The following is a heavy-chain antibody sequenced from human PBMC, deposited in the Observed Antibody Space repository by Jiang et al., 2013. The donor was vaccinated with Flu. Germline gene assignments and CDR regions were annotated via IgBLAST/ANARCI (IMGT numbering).Heavy chain of an antibody. D-gene: IGHD3-9*01. J-gene: IGHJ4*02. CDR3: ARLASVYDILTGYPVWFDY. Sequence: LLKPSETLSLTCTVSGGSISSYYWSWIRQPPGKGLEWIGYIYYSGSTNYNPSLKSRVTISVDTSKNQFSLKLSSVTAADTAVYYCARLASVYDILTGYPVWFDYWGQGTLVTVSS. CDR1: GGSISSYY. CDR2: IYYSGST. V-gene: IGHV4-59*08.